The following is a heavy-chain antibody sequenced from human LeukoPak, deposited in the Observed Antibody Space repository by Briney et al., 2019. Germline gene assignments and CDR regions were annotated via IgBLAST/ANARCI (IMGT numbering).Heavy chain of an antibody. CDR1: GFTFSDYY. D-gene: IGHD1-26*01. CDR2: ISAGGGYT. V-gene: IGHV3-23*01. J-gene: IGHJ4*02. CDR3: AKSPGSGSPYYFDY. Sequence: GGSLRLSCAASGFTFSDYYMSWIRQAPGRGLEWVSDISAGGGYTYYADCVKGRFTISRDNSKNTLYLQMNSLRTEDTAVYYCAKSPGSGSPYYFDYWGQGTLVTVSS.